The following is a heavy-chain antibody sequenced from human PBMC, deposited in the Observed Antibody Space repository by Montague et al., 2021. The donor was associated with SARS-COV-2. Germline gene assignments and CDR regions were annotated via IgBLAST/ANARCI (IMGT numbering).Heavy chain of an antibody. CDR1: GGSISSSSYY. V-gene: IGHV4-61*01. Sequence: SETLSLTCTVSGGSISSSSYYWSWIRQPPGKGLEWIGYIYYSGSTNYNPSLKSPVTISVDTSKNQFSLKLSSVTAADTAVYYCARGDVEMATIKSGGPFYHFDYWGQGTLVTVSS. J-gene: IGHJ4*02. D-gene: IGHD5-24*01. CDR2: IYYSGST. CDR3: ARGDVEMATIKSGGPFYHFDY.